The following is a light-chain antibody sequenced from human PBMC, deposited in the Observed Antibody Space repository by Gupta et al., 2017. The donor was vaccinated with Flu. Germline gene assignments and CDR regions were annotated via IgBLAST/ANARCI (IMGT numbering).Light chain of an antibody. CDR3: QSFDRSLSGWV. Sequence: QSVLTQPPSVSGAPGQSVTISCTGSSSNIGADFAVHWYQHLPQTAPKLLIYDKTIRPSGVPDRFSGSKSGTSASLAITGLQAEDEADYYCQSFDRSLSGWVFGGGTKLTVL. CDR1: SSNIGADFA. CDR2: DKT. V-gene: IGLV1-40*01. J-gene: IGLJ3*02.